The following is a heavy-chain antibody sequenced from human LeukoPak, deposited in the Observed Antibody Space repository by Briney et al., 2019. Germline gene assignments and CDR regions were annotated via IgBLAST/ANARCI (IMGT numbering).Heavy chain of an antibody. Sequence: SQTLSLTCTVSGGSISSGDYYWSWIRQPPGKGLEWIGYIYYSGSTNYNPSLKSRVTISVDTSKNQFSLKLSSVTAADTAVYYCARLRYSGYEIDYWGQGTLVTVSS. CDR2: IYYSGST. V-gene: IGHV4-30-4*01. D-gene: IGHD5-12*01. CDR3: ARLRYSGYEIDY. J-gene: IGHJ4*02. CDR1: GGSISSGDYY.